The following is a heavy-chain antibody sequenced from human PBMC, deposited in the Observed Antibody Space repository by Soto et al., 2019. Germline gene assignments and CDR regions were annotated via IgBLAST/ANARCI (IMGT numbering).Heavy chain of an antibody. J-gene: IGHJ6*02. CDR3: ARGEGDGDYGMDV. CDR1: GGSISSGDYY. Sequence: QVQLQESGPGLVKPSQTLSLTCTVSGGSISSGDYYWSWIRQPPGKGLEWIGYIYYSGSTYYNPSLESRVTISVEPSKDQFALKLSSVTAADTAVYYCARGEGDGDYGMDVWGQGTTVTVSS. V-gene: IGHV4-30-4*01. D-gene: IGHD4-17*01. CDR2: IYYSGST.